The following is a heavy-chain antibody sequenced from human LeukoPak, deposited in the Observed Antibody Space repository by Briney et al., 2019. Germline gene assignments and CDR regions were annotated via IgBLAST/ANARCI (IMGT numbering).Heavy chain of an antibody. D-gene: IGHD3-22*01. V-gene: IGHV4-4*07. Sequence: SETLSLTCTVSGGSISSYYWIWIRQPAGKGLEWIGRIYTSGSTNYNPSLKSRVTMSVDTSKNQFSLKLSSVTAADTAVYYCAREGYYDSSGYLDAFDIWGQGTMVTVSS. CDR3: AREGYYDSSGYLDAFDI. J-gene: IGHJ3*02. CDR2: IYTSGST. CDR1: GGSISSYY.